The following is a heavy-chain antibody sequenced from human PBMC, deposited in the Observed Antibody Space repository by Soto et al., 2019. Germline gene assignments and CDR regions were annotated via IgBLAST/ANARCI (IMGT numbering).Heavy chain of an antibody. CDR3: AIGVLLGALYFDWFLGAFDI. Sequence: PGGSLRLSCAASGFTFSSYSMNWVRQAPGKGLEWVSYISSSSSTIYYADSVKGRFTISRDNAKNSLYPQMNSLRAEDTAVYYCAIGVLLGALYFDWFLGAFDIWGQGTMVTVSS. CDR1: GFTFSSYS. J-gene: IGHJ3*02. D-gene: IGHD3-9*01. V-gene: IGHV3-48*01. CDR2: ISSSSSTI.